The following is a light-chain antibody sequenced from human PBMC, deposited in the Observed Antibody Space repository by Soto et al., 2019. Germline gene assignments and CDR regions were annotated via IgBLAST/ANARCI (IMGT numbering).Light chain of an antibody. CDR2: GAS. V-gene: IGKV3-15*01. CDR1: QSVSSN. Sequence: EIVMTQSRATLSVSPGERATLSCRASQSVSSNLAWYQQKPGQAPRLLIYGASTRATGIPARFNGSGSGTEFTLTISSLQSEDFAVYYCQQYNNWPPWTFGQGTKVEIK. CDR3: QQYNNWPPWT. J-gene: IGKJ1*01.